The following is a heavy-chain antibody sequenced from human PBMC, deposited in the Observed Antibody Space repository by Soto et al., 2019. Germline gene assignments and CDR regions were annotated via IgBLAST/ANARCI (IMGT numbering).Heavy chain of an antibody. CDR3: ARESLGDAFDI. CDR1: GGSVSSGSYY. CDR2: IYYSGST. Sequence: QVQLQESGPGLVKPSETLSLTCTVSGGSVSSGSYYWSWIRQPPGKGLEWIGYIYYSGSTNYNPSLKRRDTIAVDTSKNQFSLKLSSVTAADTAVYYWARESLGDAFDIWGQGTMVTVSS. J-gene: IGHJ3*02. V-gene: IGHV4-61*01.